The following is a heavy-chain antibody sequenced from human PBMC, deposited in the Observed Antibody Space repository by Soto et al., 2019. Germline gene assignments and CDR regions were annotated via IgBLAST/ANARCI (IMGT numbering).Heavy chain of an antibody. D-gene: IGHD6-13*01. CDR2: INHSGST. CDR1: GGSFSGYY. J-gene: IGHJ4*02. CDR3: ARGITMYSSSWYVGLEY. V-gene: IGHV4-34*01. Sequence: SETLSLTCAVYGGSFSGYYWSWIRQPPGKGLEWIGEINHSGSTNYNPSLKSRVTISVDTSKNQFSLKLSSVTAADTAVYYCARGITMYSSSWYVGLEYWGQGTLVTVSS.